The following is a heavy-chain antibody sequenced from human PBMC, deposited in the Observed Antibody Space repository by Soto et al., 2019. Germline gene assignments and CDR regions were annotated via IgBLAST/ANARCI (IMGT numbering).Heavy chain of an antibody. CDR3: AHRLPLAAFDI. Sequence: QITLKESGPTLVKPTQTLTLTCTFSGFALSTSGVGVCWIRQPPGKALEWLALIYWDDDKRYSPSLKSRLTITKDTSKNQVVLTMTNMDPVDTATYYCAHRLPLAAFDIWGQGTMVTVSS. V-gene: IGHV2-5*02. CDR1: GFALSTSGVG. J-gene: IGHJ3*02. CDR2: IYWDDDK.